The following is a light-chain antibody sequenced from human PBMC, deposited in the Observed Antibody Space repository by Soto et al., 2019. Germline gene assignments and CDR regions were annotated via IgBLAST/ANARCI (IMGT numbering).Light chain of an antibody. CDR3: SSYTSISTKI. Sequence: QSVLTQPASVSGSPGQSITISCTGTSSDVGGYNYVSWYQQHPGKVPKLMIYEVTNRPSGVSSRFSGSKSGNTASLTISGLQAAAEADYYCSSYTSISTKIFGTATKLTVL. J-gene: IGLJ1*01. CDR2: EVT. CDR1: SSDVGGYNY. V-gene: IGLV2-14*01.